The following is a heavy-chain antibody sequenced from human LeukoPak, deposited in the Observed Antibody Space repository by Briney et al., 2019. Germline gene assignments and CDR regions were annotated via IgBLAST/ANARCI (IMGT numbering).Heavy chain of an antibody. V-gene: IGHV3-53*01. CDR2: IYDGGST. J-gene: IGHJ6*02. CDR3: ARGGGLDV. D-gene: IGHD3-16*01. CDR1: GFTVSSNY. Sequence: GGSLRLSCAASGFTVSSNYMSWVRQAPGKGLEWVSVIYDGGSTSYADSVKDRFTVSRDTSKNTLYLQMSSLRAEDTAVYFCARGGGLDVWGQGATVTVSS.